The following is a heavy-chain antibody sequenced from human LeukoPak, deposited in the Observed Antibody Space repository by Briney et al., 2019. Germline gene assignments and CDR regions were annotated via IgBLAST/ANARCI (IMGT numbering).Heavy chain of an antibody. V-gene: IGHV3-48*01. D-gene: IGHD2-2*01. Sequence: GGSLRLSCAASGFTFSSYSMNWVRQAPGKGLEWVSYISSSSSTIYYADSVKGRFTISRDNAKNSLYLQMNSLRAEDTAVYYCAKVGYQLQRGYFDYWGQGTLVTVSS. J-gene: IGHJ4*02. CDR1: GFTFSSYS. CDR2: ISSSSSTI. CDR3: AKVGYQLQRGYFDY.